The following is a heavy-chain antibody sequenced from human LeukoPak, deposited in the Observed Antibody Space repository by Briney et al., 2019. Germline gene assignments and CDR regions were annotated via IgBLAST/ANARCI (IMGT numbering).Heavy chain of an antibody. CDR1: GGSITSYY. J-gene: IGHJ4*02. CDR2: MHYSGGA. Sequence: SETLSLTCTVSGGSITSYYWSWVRQPPGKGPEWIGYMHYSGGATYYPSLKSRVAMSIDASKNQFSLKLSSVTAADTAVYYCVRDIRVVGATHYFDQWGQGTLVTVSS. V-gene: IGHV4-59*12. D-gene: IGHD1-26*01. CDR3: VRDIRVVGATHYFDQ.